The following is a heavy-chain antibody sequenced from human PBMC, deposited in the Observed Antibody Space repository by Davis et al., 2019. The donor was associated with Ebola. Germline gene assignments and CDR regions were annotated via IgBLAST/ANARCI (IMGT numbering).Heavy chain of an antibody. J-gene: IGHJ4*02. V-gene: IGHV5-51*01. CDR2: IYTGDSDT. CDR1: GNSFTSHW. CDR3: ARQGNWAFDY. D-gene: IGHD3-10*01. Sequence: GESLKISCKDSGNSFTSHWIGWVRQMPGKGLEWMGIIYTGDSDTRYRPSFRGQVTISADKSIKTAFLQWSSLKASDTAMYYCARQGNWAFDYWGQGTLVTVSS.